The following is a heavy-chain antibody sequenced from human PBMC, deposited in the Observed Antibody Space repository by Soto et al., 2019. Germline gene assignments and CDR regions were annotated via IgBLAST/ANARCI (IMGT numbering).Heavy chain of an antibody. V-gene: IGHV1-18*01. CDR2: ISAYNGNT. CDR3: ARVFPVGEYYMDV. J-gene: IGHJ6*03. CDR1: GYIITKYG. Sequence: QLVQSGAEVKKPGASVKVSCKASGYIITKYGISWVRQAPGQGLEWMGWISAYNGNTNYAQKFQGRVTMTTDTSTSTAYMELRSLRSDDTAVYYCARVFPVGEYYMDVWGKGTTITVSS.